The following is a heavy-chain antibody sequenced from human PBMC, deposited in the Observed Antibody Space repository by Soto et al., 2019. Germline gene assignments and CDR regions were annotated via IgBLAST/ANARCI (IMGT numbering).Heavy chain of an antibody. CDR1: GYTFTNHG. Sequence: GPSVKVSCKASGYTFTNHGISWVRQAPGQGLEWLGWISGHNGNTKYAQRLKGRVTMTADTSTSTAYMELRSLRSDDTAVYYCARDLYPLAYYFDFWGQGTLVTVSS. J-gene: IGHJ4*02. V-gene: IGHV1-18*04. CDR2: ISGHNGNT. CDR3: ARDLYPLAYYFDF. D-gene: IGHD2-8*01.